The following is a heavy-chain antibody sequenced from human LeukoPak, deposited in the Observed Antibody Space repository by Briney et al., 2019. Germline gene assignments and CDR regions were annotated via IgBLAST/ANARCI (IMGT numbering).Heavy chain of an antibody. CDR2: ILSGGDIA. D-gene: IGHD3-10*01. Sequence: GGSLRLSCAASGFIFSNYAMSWARQPPGKGLEWVSSILSGGDIASYTDSVRGRFTISRDNSKNTLYLEMNSLRAEDTAIYYCAKDLISPRRVGSSEKLDYWGQGTLVTVSS. V-gene: IGHV3-23*01. CDR1: GFIFSNYA. CDR3: AKDLISPRRVGSSEKLDY. J-gene: IGHJ4*02.